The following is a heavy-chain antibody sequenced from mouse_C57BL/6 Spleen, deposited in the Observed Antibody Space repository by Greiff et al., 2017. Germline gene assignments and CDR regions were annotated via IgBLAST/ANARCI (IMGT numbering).Heavy chain of an antibody. V-gene: IGHV1-64*01. Sequence: QVQLQQPGAELVKPGASVQLSCKASGYTFTSYWMHWVKQRPGQGLEWIGMIHPNSGSTNYNEKFKSKATLTVDKSSSTAYMQLSSLTSEDSAVYYCARSDGYSGAMDYWGQGTSVTVSS. J-gene: IGHJ4*01. CDR1: GYTFTSYW. CDR2: IHPNSGST. CDR3: ARSDGYSGAMDY. D-gene: IGHD2-3*01.